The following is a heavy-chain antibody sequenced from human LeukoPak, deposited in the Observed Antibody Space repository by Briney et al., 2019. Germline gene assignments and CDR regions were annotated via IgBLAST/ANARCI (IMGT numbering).Heavy chain of an antibody. CDR2: IYPGDSDS. CDR3: ARRTPAYCGGDCYPFDY. CDR1: GYSFTNYW. J-gene: IGHJ4*02. Sequence: GESLKISCKGSGYSFTNYWIGWVRQMPGKGLEWMGIIYPGDSDSRYSPSFQGQVTISADKSISTAYLQWSSLKASDTAMYYCARRTPAYCGGDCYPFDYWGQGTLVTVSS. V-gene: IGHV5-51*01. D-gene: IGHD2-21*02.